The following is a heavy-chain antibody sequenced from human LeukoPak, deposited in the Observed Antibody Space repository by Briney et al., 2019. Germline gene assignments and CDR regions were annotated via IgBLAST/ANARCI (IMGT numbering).Heavy chain of an antibody. J-gene: IGHJ4*02. CDR2: IKSKTDGGTT. Sequence: GGSLRLSCAASGXTFNTYTMSWVRQAPGKGLEWVGRIKSKTDGGTTDYAAPVKGRFTISRDDSKNTLYLQMNSLKTEDTAVYYCTTDGRLWFAGQWGQGTLVTVSS. CDR1: GXTFNTYT. V-gene: IGHV3-15*01. CDR3: TTDGRLWFAGQ. D-gene: IGHD3-10*01.